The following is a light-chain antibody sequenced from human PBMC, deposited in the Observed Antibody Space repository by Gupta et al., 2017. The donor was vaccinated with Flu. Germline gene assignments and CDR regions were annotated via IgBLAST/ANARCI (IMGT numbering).Light chain of an antibody. J-gene: IGLJ2*01. Sequence: GKTARISCRGDSIGSESVHWYQQKPEQAPVLVVHDDSDRPCGIAVRFSGSNSGNTATLSISRVEAGDEADDYCHVWDSSSDHVVLGGGTKLTVL. CDR3: HVWDSSSDHVV. V-gene: IGLV3-21*03. CDR1: SIGSES. CDR2: DDS.